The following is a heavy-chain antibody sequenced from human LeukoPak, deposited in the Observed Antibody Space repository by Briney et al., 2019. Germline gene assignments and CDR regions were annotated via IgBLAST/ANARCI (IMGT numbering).Heavy chain of an antibody. CDR3: ARRLVSITIFGVVMDYGMDV. CDR1: GYRFTSYW. J-gene: IGHJ6*02. V-gene: IGHV5-51*01. Sequence: GESLKISCKGSGYRFTSYWIGWVRQMPGKGLEWMGIIYPGDSDTRYSPSFQGQVTISADKSISTAYLQWSSLKASDTAMYYCARRLVSITIFGVVMDYGMDVWGQGTTVTVSS. D-gene: IGHD3-3*01. CDR2: IYPGDSDT.